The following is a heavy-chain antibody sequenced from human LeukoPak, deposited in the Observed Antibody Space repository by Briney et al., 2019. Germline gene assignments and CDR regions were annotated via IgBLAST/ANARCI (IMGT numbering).Heavy chain of an antibody. D-gene: IGHD3-10*01. CDR1: GGSISSHLYF. J-gene: IGHJ6*03. CDR2: SYYGGST. V-gene: IGHV4-39*02. CDR3: ARMVRGVVLGPNCYPYHMDV. Sequence: SETLSLTCTVSGGSISSHLYFWAWIRQPPGKGLEWIGSSYYGGSTYYNPTLKWRVTISVDTSKDDFSLKLASVTAADRAMYDSARMVRGVVLGPNCYPYHMDVWGTGTTVSVSS.